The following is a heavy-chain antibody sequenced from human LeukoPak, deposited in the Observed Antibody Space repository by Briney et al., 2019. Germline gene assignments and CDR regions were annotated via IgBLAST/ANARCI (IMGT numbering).Heavy chain of an antibody. J-gene: IGHJ4*02. CDR3: ARDKYSGFVFDC. D-gene: IGHD5-12*01. Sequence: QPGGSLRLSCAASGFTFSSYWMSWVRQAPGKGLEWVANIKQDGSEKYYVDSVKGRFTISRDNAKNSLSLQMNSLRVEDTAVYYCARDKYSGFVFDCWGQGTLVTVSS. V-gene: IGHV3-7*01. CDR1: GFTFSSYW. CDR2: IKQDGSEK.